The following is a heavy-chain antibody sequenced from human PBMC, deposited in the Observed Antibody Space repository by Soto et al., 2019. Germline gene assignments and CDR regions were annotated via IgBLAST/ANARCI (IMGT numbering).Heavy chain of an antibody. CDR1: GFTFSTYW. CDR2: INGDGTTT. D-gene: IGHD3-10*01. CDR3: ASIPMVRGPSDY. Sequence: EVRLVESGGGSVQPGGSLRLSCAASGFTFSTYWMHWVRQAPGKGLVWVSRINGDGTTTQYADSVKGRFTISRDNAKNTLYLQMNTLRGDDTAMYYCASIPMVRGPSDYWGQGTLVTVSS. V-gene: IGHV3-74*02. J-gene: IGHJ4*02.